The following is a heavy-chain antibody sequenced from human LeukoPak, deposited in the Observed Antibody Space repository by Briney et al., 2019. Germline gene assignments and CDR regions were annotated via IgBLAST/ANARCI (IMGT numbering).Heavy chain of an antibody. Sequence: PGGSLRLSCAASGFTFSSYAMSWVRQAPWKGLEWVSAISGSGGSTYYADSVKGRFTISRDNAKNSLYLQMNSLRAEDTAVYYCARGDSYYYDSSGYYNTKEGLDYWGQGTLVTVSS. CDR3: ARGDSYYYDSSGYYNTKEGLDY. J-gene: IGHJ4*02. CDR1: GFTFSSYA. CDR2: ISGSGGST. V-gene: IGHV3-23*01. D-gene: IGHD3-22*01.